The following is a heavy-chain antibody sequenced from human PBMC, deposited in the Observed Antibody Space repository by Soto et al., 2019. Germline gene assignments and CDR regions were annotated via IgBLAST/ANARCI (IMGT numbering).Heavy chain of an antibody. Sequence: SETLSLTCTVSGGSISNYYWSWIRQPPGKGLEWIGYIYYSGSTNYNPSLKSRVTISVDTSKNQFSLKLSSVTAADTAVYYCARVLRFDGSGSLDYWGQGTLVTVSS. J-gene: IGHJ4*02. V-gene: IGHV4-59*01. CDR1: GGSISNYY. D-gene: IGHD3-10*01. CDR3: ARVLRFDGSGSLDY. CDR2: IYYSGST.